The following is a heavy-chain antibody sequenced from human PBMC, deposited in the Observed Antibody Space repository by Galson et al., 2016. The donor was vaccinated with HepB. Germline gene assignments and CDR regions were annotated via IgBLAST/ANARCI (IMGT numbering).Heavy chain of an antibody. J-gene: IGHJ2*01. CDR2: ISVSGGST. CDR1: RFTFSSYA. CDR3: AKGELGPRWLQLVRDWYFDL. V-gene: IGHV3-23*01. Sequence: SLRLSCAASRFTFSSYAMSWVRQAPGKGLERVSVISVSGGSTYYADSVKGRFTISRDNSKNTLYLQMNSLRAEDTAVYYCAKGELGPRWLQLVRDWYFDLWGRGTLVTVSS. D-gene: IGHD5-24*01.